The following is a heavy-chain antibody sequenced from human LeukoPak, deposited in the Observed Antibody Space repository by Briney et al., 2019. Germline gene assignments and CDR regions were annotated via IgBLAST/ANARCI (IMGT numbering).Heavy chain of an antibody. D-gene: IGHD6-19*01. V-gene: IGHV3-33*06. CDR3: AKAAGYSSGWPFEY. Sequence: GRSLRLSCAASGFTSNSYGIHWVRQAPGKGLEWVAVIWHDGSNKYYADSVKGRFTISRDNSKNTLYLQMNSLRAEDTAVYYCAKAAGYSSGWPFEYWGQGTLVTVSS. CDR1: GFTSNSYG. CDR2: IWHDGSNK. J-gene: IGHJ4*02.